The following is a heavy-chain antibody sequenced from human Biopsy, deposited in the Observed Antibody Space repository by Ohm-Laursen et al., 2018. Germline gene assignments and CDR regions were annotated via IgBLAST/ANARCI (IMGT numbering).Heavy chain of an antibody. J-gene: IGHJ6*02. CDR2: IRSTGGST. Sequence: SLRLSCTASGFTFSSYAMSWVRQAPWKGLEWVSAIRSTGGSTYYANSVKGRFTISRDNSKNILFLQVNNLRAEDTAIYYCTKADDFWSPEGYYYYFSGMDVWGQGTTVTVSS. CDR1: GFTFSSYA. D-gene: IGHD3-3*01. CDR3: TKADDFWSPEGYYYYFSGMDV. V-gene: IGHV3-23*01.